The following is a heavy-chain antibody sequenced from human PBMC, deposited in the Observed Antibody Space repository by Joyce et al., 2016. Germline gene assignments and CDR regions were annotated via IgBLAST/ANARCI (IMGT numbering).Heavy chain of an antibody. Sequence: QVQLVQSGAEVKKPGASVKVSCKASGYTFTTYDTNWVRQASGQGLEWMGWMNPNSGNTGYAQKFQGRVTMTRNTSLSTAYMELRSLRSEDTAIYYCARETTNFDPWGQGTLVTVSS. CDR3: ARETTNFDP. V-gene: IGHV1-8*01. D-gene: IGHD1-7*01. CDR2: MNPNSGNT. J-gene: IGHJ5*02. CDR1: GYTFTTYD.